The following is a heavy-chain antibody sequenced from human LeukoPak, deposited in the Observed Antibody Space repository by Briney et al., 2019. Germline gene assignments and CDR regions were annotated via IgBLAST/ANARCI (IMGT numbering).Heavy chain of an antibody. CDR2: INPNSGGT. V-gene: IGHV1-2*02. D-gene: IGHD3-9*01. J-gene: IGHJ4*02. CDR1: GYTFTGYY. CDR3: ARSPHILTGENFDY. Sequence: PVASVKVSCKASGYTFTGYYMHWVRQAPGQGLEWMGWINPNSGGTNYAQKFQGRVSMTRDTSIRTAYMQLSRLRSDDTAVYYCARSPHILTGENFDYWGQGTLVTVSS.